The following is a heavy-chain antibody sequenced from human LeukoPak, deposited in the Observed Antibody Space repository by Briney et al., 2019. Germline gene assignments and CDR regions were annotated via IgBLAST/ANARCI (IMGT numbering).Heavy chain of an antibody. D-gene: IGHD5-12*01. Sequence: PGGSLRLSCAASGFTFNDYYMSWIRQAPGKGLEWVSYISSSGSTIYYADSVKGRFTISRDNAKNSLYLQMNSLRAEDTAVYYCARDLMEATDPAGYFDYWGQGTLVTVSS. V-gene: IGHV3-11*04. CDR1: GFTFNDYY. CDR3: ARDLMEATDPAGYFDY. CDR2: ISSSGSTI. J-gene: IGHJ4*02.